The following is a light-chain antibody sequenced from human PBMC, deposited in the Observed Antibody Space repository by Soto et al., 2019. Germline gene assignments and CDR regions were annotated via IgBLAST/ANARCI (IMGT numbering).Light chain of an antibody. CDR3: SSYTRSSPLV. Sequence: QSALTQPASVSGSPGQSITISCTGTSSDVGAYNYVSWYQQHPGNAPKLIIYDVSNRPSGVSNRFSGTKSGNTASLTISGLQADDEAAYYCSSYTRSSPLVFGGGTKVTVL. CDR1: SSDVGAYNY. V-gene: IGLV2-14*03. J-gene: IGLJ2*01. CDR2: DVS.